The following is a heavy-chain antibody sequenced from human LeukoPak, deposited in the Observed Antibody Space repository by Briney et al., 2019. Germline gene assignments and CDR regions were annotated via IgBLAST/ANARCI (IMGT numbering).Heavy chain of an antibody. CDR2: TYYRSKWYN. CDR1: GDSVSSNSAA. J-gene: IGHJ5*02. CDR3: ARAPGEQWLVRGWWFDP. V-gene: IGHV6-1*01. Sequence: SQTLSLTCAISGDSVSSNSAAWNWIRQSPSRGLEWLGRTYYRSKWYNDYAVSVKSRITINPDTSKNQFSLQLNSVTPEDTAVYYCARAPGEQWLVRGWWFDPWGQGTLVTVSS. D-gene: IGHD6-19*01.